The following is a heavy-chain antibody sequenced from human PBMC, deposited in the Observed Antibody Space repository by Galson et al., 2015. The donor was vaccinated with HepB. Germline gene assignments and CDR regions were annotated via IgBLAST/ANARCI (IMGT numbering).Heavy chain of an antibody. CDR2: ISGSGGST. V-gene: IGHV3-23*01. D-gene: IGHD4-23*01. J-gene: IGHJ4*02. CDR3: ATREPDRYGGNGDY. CDR1: GFTFSSYA. Sequence: SLRLSCAASGFTFSSYAMSWVRQAPGKGLEWVSAISGSGGSTYYADSVKGRFTISRDNSKNTLYLQMNSLRAEDTAVYYCATREPDRYGGNGDYWGQGTLVTVSS.